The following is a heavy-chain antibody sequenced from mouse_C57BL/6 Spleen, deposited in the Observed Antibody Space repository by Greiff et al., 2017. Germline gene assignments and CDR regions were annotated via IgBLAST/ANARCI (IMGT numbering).Heavy chain of an antibody. CDR1: GYTFTSYW. CDR2: IYPGSGST. V-gene: IGHV1-55*01. CDR3: ARRGDYDEGWYAMDD. J-gene: IGHJ4*01. Sequence: QVQLQQPGAELVKPGASVKMSCKASGYTFTSYWITWVKQRPGQGLEWIGDIYPGSGSTNYNEKFKSKATLTVDTSSSTAYMQRSSLTSEDSAVYYCARRGDYDEGWYAMDDWGQGTSVTVSS. D-gene: IGHD2-4*01.